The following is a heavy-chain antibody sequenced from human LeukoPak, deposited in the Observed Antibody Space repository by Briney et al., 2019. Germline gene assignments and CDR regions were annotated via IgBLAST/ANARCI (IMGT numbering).Heavy chain of an antibody. CDR2: IYHSGST. Sequence: SETLSLTRAVSGDSISSNNWWSWVRQPPGKGLEWIGEIYHSGSTNYNPSLKSRVTISVDKSKNQFSLKLSSVTAADTAVYYCARDRGTMIALDPWGQGTLVTVSS. V-gene: IGHV4-4*02. D-gene: IGHD3-22*01. CDR3: ARDRGTMIALDP. J-gene: IGHJ5*02. CDR1: GDSISSNNW.